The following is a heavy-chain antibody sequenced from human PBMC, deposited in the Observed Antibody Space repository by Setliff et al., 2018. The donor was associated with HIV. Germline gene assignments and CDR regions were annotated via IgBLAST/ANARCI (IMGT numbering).Heavy chain of an antibody. D-gene: IGHD3-10*01. CDR2: IVVDSGLT. Sequence: ASVKVSCKTSGFTSPNSAIQWVRQARGQRLEWIGWIVVDSGLTNYAQKFQERVTITRDMSANTAFMELRSLRSDDPAVYYCAADRDVWFGELVTWAQGTLVTVSS. CDR1: GFTSPNSA. CDR3: AADRDVWFGELVT. V-gene: IGHV1-58*02. J-gene: IGHJ4*02.